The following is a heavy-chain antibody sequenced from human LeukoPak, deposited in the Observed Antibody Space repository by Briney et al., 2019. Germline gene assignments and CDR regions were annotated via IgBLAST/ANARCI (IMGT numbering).Heavy chain of an antibody. CDR3: ARDYGPYPGCSWFDP. CDR1: GYTFTGYY. V-gene: IGHV1-2*06. CDR2: INCNGGGT. J-gene: IGHJ5*02. D-gene: IGHD2-21*01. Sequence: ASVNVSCKASGYTFTGYYIHWVRQAPGQGLEWMGRINCNGGGTSYAQKFQGRVTMARDTSISTAYMELDRLTSDDTAVYYCARDYGPYPGCSWFDPWGQGTLVTVSS.